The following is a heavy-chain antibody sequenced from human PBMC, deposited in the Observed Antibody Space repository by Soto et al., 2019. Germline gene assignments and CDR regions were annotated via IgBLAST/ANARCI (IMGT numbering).Heavy chain of an antibody. D-gene: IGHD3-16*01. CDR2: IYPGDSDT. J-gene: IGHJ4*02. CDR1: GYSFTSYW. CDR3: ARSQFDYVWGTSGYFDS. Sequence: PGESLKISCKGSGYSFTSYWIGWVRQMPGKGLEWMGIIYPGDSDTRYSPSFQGQVTISADKSISTAYLQWSSLKASDTAMYFCARSQFDYVWGTSGYFDSWGQGTLVTAPQ. V-gene: IGHV5-51*01.